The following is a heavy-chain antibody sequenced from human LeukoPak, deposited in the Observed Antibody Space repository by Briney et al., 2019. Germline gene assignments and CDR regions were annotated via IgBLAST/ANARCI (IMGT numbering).Heavy chain of an antibody. Sequence: GGSLRLSCAASGFTFSNHWMHWVRQVPGKGLVWVSRINSDGSSTDYADSVKGRFTISRDNAKNTLYLQMNSLRGEDTAVYYCARDDRYTQGAFDIWGQGTMVTVSS. CDR1: GFTFSNHW. CDR2: INSDGSST. D-gene: IGHD3-16*02. V-gene: IGHV3-74*01. J-gene: IGHJ3*02. CDR3: ARDDRYTQGAFDI.